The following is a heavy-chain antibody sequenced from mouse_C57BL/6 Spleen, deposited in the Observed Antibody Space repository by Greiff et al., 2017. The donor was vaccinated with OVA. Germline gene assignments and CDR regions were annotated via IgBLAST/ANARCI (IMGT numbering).Heavy chain of an antibody. V-gene: IGHV1-52*01. D-gene: IGHD2-5*01. CDR3: ARSPYSNYGGFAY. CDR1: GYTFTSYW. J-gene: IGHJ3*01. Sequence: QVQLKQPGAELVRPGSSVKLSCKASGYTFTSYWMHWVKQRPIQGLEWIGNIDPSDSETHYNQKFKDKATLTVDKSSSTAYMQLSSLTSEDSAVYYCARSPYSNYGGFAYWGQGTLVTVSA. CDR2: IDPSDSET.